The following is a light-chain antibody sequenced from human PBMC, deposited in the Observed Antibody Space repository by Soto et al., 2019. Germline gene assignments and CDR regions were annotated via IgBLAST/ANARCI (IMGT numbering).Light chain of an antibody. V-gene: IGLV6-57*04. CDR2: KGN. J-gene: IGLJ2*01. CDR1: SGDIANNY. CDR3: QSYYSSDVV. Sequence: NFMLTQPHSVSESPGKRVSISCTRSSGDIANNYVQWFQQRPGSAPTTVIYKGNQRPSGVPDRFSGSIDSSSNSASLTISGLKTEDEADYFCQSYYSSDVVFGGGTKLTVL.